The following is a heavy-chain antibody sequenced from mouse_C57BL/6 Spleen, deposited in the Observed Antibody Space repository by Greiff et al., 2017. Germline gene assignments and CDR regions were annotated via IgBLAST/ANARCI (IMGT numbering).Heavy chain of an antibody. CDR3: AGGERYFDY. Sequence: EVKLMESVGCLVQPGGSLQLSCAASGFTFSDYGMHWVRQAPEKGLEWVAYISSGSSTIYYADTVKGRFTISRDNAKNTLFLQMTSLRSEDTAMYYCAGGERYFDYCGLRTTLTVFS. J-gene: IGHJ2*01. V-gene: IGHV5-17*01. CDR2: ISSGSSTI. CDR1: GFTFSDYG.